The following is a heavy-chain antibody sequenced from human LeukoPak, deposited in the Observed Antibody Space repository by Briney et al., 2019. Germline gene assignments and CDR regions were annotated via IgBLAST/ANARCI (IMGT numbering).Heavy chain of an antibody. Sequence: GGSLRLSCAASGFTFRLYWIHWVRHVPGKGLEWVSRIDHDGKTIYADSVKGRFTIPRDNTRNTVYLQMNSLRAEDTAEYYCASRFATKYCSGGSCYSFFDYWGQGTLVTVSS. CDR2: IDHDGKT. J-gene: IGHJ4*02. CDR3: ASRFATKYCSGGSCYSFFDY. V-gene: IGHV3-74*01. D-gene: IGHD2-15*01. CDR1: GFTFRLYW.